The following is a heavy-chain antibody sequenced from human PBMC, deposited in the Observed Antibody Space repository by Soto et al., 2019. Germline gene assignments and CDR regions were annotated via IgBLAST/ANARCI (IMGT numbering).Heavy chain of an antibody. CDR3: AKARCTISNCYVPDY. CDR2: ISGSGGSP. Sequence: GGSLRLSCAASGFSFSTYTMSWVRRAPGKGLEWVSAISGSGGSPSYADSVQGRFTISRDNPKKTLYLQMNSLRAEDTAVYYCAKARCTISNCYVPDYWGQGTLVTVSS. J-gene: IGHJ4*02. V-gene: IGHV3-23*01. D-gene: IGHD2-8*01. CDR1: GFSFSTYT.